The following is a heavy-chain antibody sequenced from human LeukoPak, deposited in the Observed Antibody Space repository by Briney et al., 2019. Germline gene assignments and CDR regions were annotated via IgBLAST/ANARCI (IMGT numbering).Heavy chain of an antibody. CDR2: IYPGDSDT. CDR3: ARRVADYYGSGSHSFDY. J-gene: IGHJ4*02. V-gene: IGHV5-51*01. Sequence: GESLKITCKGSGYSFTSYWIGWVRQMPGKGLEWMGIIYPGDSDTRYSPSFQGQVTISADKSISTAYLQWSSLKASDTAMYYCARRVADYYGSGSHSFDYWGQGTLVTVSS. CDR1: GYSFTSYW. D-gene: IGHD3-10*01.